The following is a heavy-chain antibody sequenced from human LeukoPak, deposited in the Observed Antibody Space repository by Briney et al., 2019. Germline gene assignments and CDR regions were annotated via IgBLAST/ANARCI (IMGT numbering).Heavy chain of an antibody. V-gene: IGHV1-18*01. Sequence: ASVKVSCKTSGYTFTSYGINWVRQAPGQGLEGMGWISAYSDNTNYAQKLQGRVTMTTDTSTSTAYMELRSLRSDDTAVYYCARTIAAARTTQAAFDIWGQGTMVTVSS. CDR1: GYTFTSYG. CDR3: ARTIAAARTTQAAFDI. D-gene: IGHD6-13*01. CDR2: ISAYSDNT. J-gene: IGHJ3*02.